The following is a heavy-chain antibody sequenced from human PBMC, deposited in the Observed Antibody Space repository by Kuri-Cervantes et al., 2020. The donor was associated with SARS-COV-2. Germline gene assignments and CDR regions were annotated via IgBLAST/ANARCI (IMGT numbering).Heavy chain of an antibody. D-gene: IGHD3-3*02. Sequence: GSLRLSCTVSGASSSSSTYYWGWIRQSPGKGLEWLGNIYESGATYYSSSLKSRFRLSVDTSKNQLSLKLTSDTAADTAKYSCARHYAFDRVHKWGKGTQVTVSS. CDR2: IYESGAT. J-gene: IGHJ4*02. CDR3: ARHYAFDRVHK. V-gene: IGHV4-39*01. CDR1: GASSSSSTYY.